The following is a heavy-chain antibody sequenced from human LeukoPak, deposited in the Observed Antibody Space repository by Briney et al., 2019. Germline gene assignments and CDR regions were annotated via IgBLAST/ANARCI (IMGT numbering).Heavy chain of an antibody. J-gene: IGHJ3*02. D-gene: IGHD3-3*01. CDR2: IYYSGST. CDR3: ARGRFLDAFDI. Sequence: ASETLSLTCTVSGGSISSYYWSWIRQPPGKGLEWIGYIYYSGSTKYKPSLKSRVTIPVDTSKNQFSLKLSSVTAADTAVYYCARGRFLDAFDIWGQGTMVTVSS. V-gene: IGHV4-59*01. CDR1: GGSISSYY.